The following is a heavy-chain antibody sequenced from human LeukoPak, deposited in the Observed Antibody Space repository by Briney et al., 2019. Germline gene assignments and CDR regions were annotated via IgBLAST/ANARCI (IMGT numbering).Heavy chain of an antibody. D-gene: IGHD3-16*02. CDR3: ARGDYDYVWGSYRTPRKSPYYYYYYMDV. CDR1: GGSISSSSYY. J-gene: IGHJ6*03. Sequence: PSETLSLTCTVSGGSISSSSYYWGWIRQPPGKGLEWIGSIYYSGSTYYNPSLKSRVTISVDTSKNQFSLKLSSVTAADTAVYYCARGDYDYVWGSYRTPRKSPYYYYYYMDVWGKGTTVTVSS. CDR2: IYYSGST. V-gene: IGHV4-39*07.